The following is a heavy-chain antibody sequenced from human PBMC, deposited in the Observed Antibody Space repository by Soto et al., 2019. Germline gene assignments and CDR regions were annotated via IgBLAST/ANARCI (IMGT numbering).Heavy chain of an antibody. V-gene: IGHV3-7*05. CDR2: IKQDGSEK. CDR3: ARDYCSGGSCYFDY. D-gene: IGHD2-15*01. CDR1: GFTFSSYW. J-gene: IGHJ4*02. Sequence: GGSLRLSCAASGFTFSSYWMSWVRQAPGKGLEWVANIKQDGSEKYYVDSVKGRFTISRDNAKNSLYLQMNSLRAEDTAVYYCARDYCSGGSCYFDYWGQGTLVTVSS.